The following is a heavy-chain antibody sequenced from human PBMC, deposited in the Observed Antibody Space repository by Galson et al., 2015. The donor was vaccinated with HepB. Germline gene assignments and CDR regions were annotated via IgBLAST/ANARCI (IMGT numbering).Heavy chain of an antibody. CDR1: GFTFSSYS. V-gene: IGHV3-21*01. J-gene: IGHJ6*02. Sequence: SLRLSCAASGFTFSSYSMNWVRQAPGKGLEWVSSISSSSSYIYYADSVKGRFTISRDNAKNSLYLQMNSLRAEDTAVYYCARDQWLVLETLYYYYGMDVWGQGTTVTVSS. CDR3: ARDQWLVLETLYYYYGMDV. D-gene: IGHD6-19*01. CDR2: ISSSSSYI.